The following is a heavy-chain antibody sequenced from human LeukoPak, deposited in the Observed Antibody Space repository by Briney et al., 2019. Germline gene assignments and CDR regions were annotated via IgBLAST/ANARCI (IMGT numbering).Heavy chain of an antibody. Sequence: GASVKVSCKASGYTFTGYYMHWVRQAPGQGLECMGWINPNSGGTNYAQKFQGRVTMTRDTSISTAYMELSRLRSDDTAVYYCARSPSWSSSWYDYWGQGTLVTVSS. D-gene: IGHD6-13*01. J-gene: IGHJ4*02. V-gene: IGHV1-2*02. CDR1: GYTFTGYY. CDR3: ARSPSWSSSWYDY. CDR2: INPNSGGT.